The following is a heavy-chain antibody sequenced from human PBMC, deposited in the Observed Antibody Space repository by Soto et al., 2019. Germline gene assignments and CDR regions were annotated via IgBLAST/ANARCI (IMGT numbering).Heavy chain of an antibody. Sequence: EVQLVESGGGLVQPGGSLRLSCAASGFTFSVYWMHWVRQAPGKGLVWVSRIDSDGSTTSYADSVKGRFTISRDNAKSTLYLQMNSLRAEDTAVYYCARPGYSNYGPGVDVLGQGTTVTVSS. D-gene: IGHD4-4*01. V-gene: IGHV3-74*01. CDR2: IDSDGSTT. J-gene: IGHJ6*02. CDR3: ARPGYSNYGPGVDV. CDR1: GFTFSVYW.